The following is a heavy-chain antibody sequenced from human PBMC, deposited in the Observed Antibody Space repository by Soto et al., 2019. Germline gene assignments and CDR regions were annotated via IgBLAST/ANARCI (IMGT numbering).Heavy chain of an antibody. D-gene: IGHD1-26*01. V-gene: IGHV1-69*05. Sequence: ASVKVSCKASGGTFSSYAISWVRQAPGQGLEWMGGIIPIFGTANYAQKFQGRVTMTRDTSTSTVYMELSSLRSEDTAVYYCARGSYRSFDYWGQGSLVAVSS. CDR1: GGTFSSYA. CDR3: ARGSYRSFDY. CDR2: IIPIFGTA. J-gene: IGHJ4*02.